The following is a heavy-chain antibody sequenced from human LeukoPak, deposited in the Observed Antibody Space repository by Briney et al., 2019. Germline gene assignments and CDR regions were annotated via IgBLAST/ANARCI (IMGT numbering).Heavy chain of an antibody. CDR3: ARGLLWFGELSPPGY. J-gene: IGHJ4*02. CDR2: INAGNGNT. V-gene: IGHV1-3*01. CDR1: GYTFTNYA. Sequence: ASVKVSCTASGYTFTNYAIHWVRQAPGQGFEWMGWINAGNGNTRYSQKLQDRVTITRDTSANTVYMELSSLRSEDTAVYFCARGLLWFGELSPPGYWGQGTLVTVSS. D-gene: IGHD3-10*01.